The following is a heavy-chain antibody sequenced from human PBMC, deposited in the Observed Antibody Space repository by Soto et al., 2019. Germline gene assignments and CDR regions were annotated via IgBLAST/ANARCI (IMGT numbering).Heavy chain of an antibody. CDR3: ARAPRYCRGGSCSITGDASDI. CDR1: GFIVSDTY. Sequence: EVQLVESGGGLVQPGGSLRLSCTASGFIVSDTYVNWVRQAPGKVLEWVSVMSNRGDTHYADSVRRRCSLSRDISDNNAPLQMNTRRVEDAAVYYCARAPRYCRGGSCSITGDASDIWGQGPMVTVSS. J-gene: IGHJ3*02. D-gene: IGHD2-15*01. V-gene: IGHV3-66*01. CDR2: MSNRGDT.